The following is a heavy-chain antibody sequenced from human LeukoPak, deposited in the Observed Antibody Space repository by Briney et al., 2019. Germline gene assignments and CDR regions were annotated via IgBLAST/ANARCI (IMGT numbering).Heavy chain of an antibody. J-gene: IGHJ4*02. CDR2: ISASGSLT. Sequence: GGSLRLSCEASQFTFSSYAMTWVRQAPGKGLEWVSSISASGSLTYYADSVKGRLTISRDNSKSILFLQMNSLTVEDTAVYYWAKGWFGETLHGPHDYWGQGAPVTVSS. V-gene: IGHV3-23*01. CDR3: AKGWFGETLHGPHDY. CDR1: QFTFSSYA. D-gene: IGHD3-10*01.